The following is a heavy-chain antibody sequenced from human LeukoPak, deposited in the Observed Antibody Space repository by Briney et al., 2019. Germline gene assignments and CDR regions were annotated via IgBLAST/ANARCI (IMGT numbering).Heavy chain of an antibody. D-gene: IGHD5-12*01. CDR2: FYYSGNT. CDR3: ARQWDIVATWGRWFDP. V-gene: IGHV4-39*01. J-gene: IGHJ5*02. Sequence: SETLSLTCTVSGVSITHYWGWIRQPPGKGLEWIGSFYYSGNTYYNSSLESRVTISVDTSKNQFFLKLTSVTAADTAIYYCARQWDIVATWGRWFDPWGQGILVTVSS. CDR1: GVSITHY.